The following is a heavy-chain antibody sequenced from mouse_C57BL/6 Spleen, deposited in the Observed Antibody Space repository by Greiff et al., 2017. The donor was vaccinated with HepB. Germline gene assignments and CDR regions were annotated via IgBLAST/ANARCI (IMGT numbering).Heavy chain of an antibody. Sequence: EVQVVESGGGLVKPGGSLKLSCAASGFTFSSYAMSWVRQTPEKRLEWVATISDGGSYTYYPDNVKGRFTISRDNAKNNLYLQMSHLKSEDTAMYYCAREWDYYGSSYVRYFDVWGTGTTVTVSS. CDR3: AREWDYYGSSYVRYFDV. V-gene: IGHV5-4*01. CDR1: GFTFSSYA. J-gene: IGHJ1*03. D-gene: IGHD1-1*01. CDR2: ISDGGSYT.